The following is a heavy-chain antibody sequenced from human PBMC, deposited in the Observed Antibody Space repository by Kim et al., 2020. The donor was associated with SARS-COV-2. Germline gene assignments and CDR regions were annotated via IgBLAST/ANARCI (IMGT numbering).Heavy chain of an antibody. J-gene: IGHJ3*02. Sequence: SETLSLTCTVSGGSISSSSYYWGWNRQPPGKGLEWIGSIYYSGSTYYNPSLKSRVTISVDTSKNQLSLKLSSVTAADTAVYYCARHAIAAAGTCAFVIWGQGTMVTVSS. CDR1: GGSISSSSYY. CDR2: IYYSGST. D-gene: IGHD6-13*01. V-gene: IGHV4-39*01. CDR3: ARHAIAAAGTCAFVI.